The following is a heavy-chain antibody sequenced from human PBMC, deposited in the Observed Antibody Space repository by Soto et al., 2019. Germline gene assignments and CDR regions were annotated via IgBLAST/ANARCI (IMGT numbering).Heavy chain of an antibody. V-gene: IGHV3-23*01. J-gene: IGHJ3*02. CDR3: AKEWAGDAFDI. Sequence: LGGSLRLSCSASGFTFSTYAMTWVRQAPGQGLEWVSSISFSGGTTYYAESVKGRFTISRDNSKNTLYLQMTSLRVDDTAIYFCAKEWAGDAFDIWGQGTMVTVSS. CDR1: GFTFSTYA. CDR2: ISFSGGTT. D-gene: IGHD6-19*01.